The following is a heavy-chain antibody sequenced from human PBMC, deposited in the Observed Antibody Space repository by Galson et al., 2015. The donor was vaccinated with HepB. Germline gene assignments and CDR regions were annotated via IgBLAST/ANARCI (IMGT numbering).Heavy chain of an antibody. CDR3: AGGSYWES. V-gene: IGHV3-74*01. CDR2: INPDGSK. D-gene: IGHD1-26*01. J-gene: IGHJ5*02. CDR1: GFPLSSSW. Sequence: SLRLSCAASGFPLSSSWMSWVRQAPVKGLVFVSHINPDGSKNYADSVERRFTISRDNAENTLYLQMNSLRVEDTALYYCAGGSYWESWGQGTLVTVSS.